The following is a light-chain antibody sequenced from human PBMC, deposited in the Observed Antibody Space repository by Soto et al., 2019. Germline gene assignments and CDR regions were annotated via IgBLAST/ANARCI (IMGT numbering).Light chain of an antibody. J-gene: IGLJ1*01. CDR2: DVS. Sequence: QSALTQPHSVSGSPGQSVTISCTGTSSDVGGYNYVSWYQQHPGKAPKLMIYDVSKRPSGVPDRFSGSKSGNTASLTISGLQAEDEADYYCCSYAGSSYVFGTGTKLTVL. CDR3: CSYAGSSYV. CDR1: SSDVGGYNY. V-gene: IGLV2-11*01.